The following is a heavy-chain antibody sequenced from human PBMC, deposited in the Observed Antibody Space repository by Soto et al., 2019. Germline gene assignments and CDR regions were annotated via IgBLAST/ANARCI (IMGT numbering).Heavy chain of an antibody. D-gene: IGHD2-2*01. CDR2: ISAYNGNT. V-gene: IGHV1-18*01. CDR1: GYTFTSHD. J-gene: IGHJ4*02. Sequence: ASVKVSCKASGYTFTSHDINWVRQATGQGLEWMGWISAYNGNTNYAQKLQGRVTMTTDTSTSTAYMELRGLRSDDTAVYYCARGYCSSTSCSGGFDYWGQGTLVTVSS. CDR3: ARGYCSSTSCSGGFDY.